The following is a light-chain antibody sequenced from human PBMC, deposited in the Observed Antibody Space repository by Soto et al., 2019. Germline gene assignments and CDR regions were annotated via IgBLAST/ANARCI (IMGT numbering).Light chain of an antibody. CDR1: QDIGND. J-gene: IGKJ1*01. CDR2: AAS. V-gene: IGKV1-6*01. CDR3: LQDYTYPWT. Sequence: AIQMTQSPSSLSASVGDRVTITCRASQDIGNDLGWYQQKPGKAPNLLIYAASGLRSGVPSRFSGSGSGTHFTLTINSLQAEDSATYFCLQDYTYPWTFGQGTKVDIK.